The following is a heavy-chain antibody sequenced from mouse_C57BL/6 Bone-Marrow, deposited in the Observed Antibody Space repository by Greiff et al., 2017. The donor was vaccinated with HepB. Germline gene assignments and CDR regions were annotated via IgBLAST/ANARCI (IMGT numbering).Heavy chain of an antibody. CDR2: IDPETGGT. V-gene: IGHV1-15*01. CDR3: TRYEYYYGSTWFAY. J-gene: IGHJ3*01. CDR1: GYTFTDYE. D-gene: IGHD1-1*01. Sequence: VQLQQSGAELVRPGASVTLSCKASGYTFTDYEMHWVKQTPVHGLEWIGAIDPETGGTAYNQKFKGTAILTADKSSSTAYMELRSLTSEDSAVYYCTRYEYYYGSTWFAYWGQVTLVTVSA.